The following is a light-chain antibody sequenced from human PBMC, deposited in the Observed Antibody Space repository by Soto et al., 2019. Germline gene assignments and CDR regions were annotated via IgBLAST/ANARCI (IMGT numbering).Light chain of an antibody. CDR2: EVN. CDR3: SSYTDRSTNTWV. CDR1: SSNVGSYKL. Sequence: QSALTQPASVSGSPGQSITISCTGTSSNVGSYKLVSWYQQHPGKAPKLMIFEVNKRPSGVSNRFSGSKSGNTASLTISGLQAEDEADYYCSSYTDRSTNTWVFGGGTKVTVL. J-gene: IGLJ3*02. V-gene: IGLV2-14*02.